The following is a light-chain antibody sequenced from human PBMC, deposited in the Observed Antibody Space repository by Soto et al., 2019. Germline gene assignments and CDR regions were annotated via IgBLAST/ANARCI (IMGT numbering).Light chain of an antibody. CDR1: QSISAW. Sequence: DIRMTQSPSALSATAGDRVTITCRASQSISAWLAWYQQKPGKAPKLLIYKASSLESGVPSRFSGSGSGTEFTLTISSLQPDDFATYYCQQYNSYSPWTFGQGTKVDIK. V-gene: IGKV1-5*03. J-gene: IGKJ1*01. CDR2: KAS. CDR3: QQYNSYSPWT.